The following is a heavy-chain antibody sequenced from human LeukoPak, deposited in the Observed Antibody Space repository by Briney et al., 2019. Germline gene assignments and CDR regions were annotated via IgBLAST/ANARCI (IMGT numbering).Heavy chain of an antibody. CDR2: INPNSGGT. CDR3: ARDRDTNYIARRLYYYDSSGPEGSFDY. D-gene: IGHD3-22*01. J-gene: IGHJ4*02. V-gene: IGHV1-2*02. CDR1: GYTFTGYY. Sequence: GASVKVSCKASGYTFTGYYMHWVRQAPGQGLEWMGWINPNSGGTNYAQKFQCRVTMTRDTSISTAYMELSRLRSDDTAVYYCARDRDTNYIARRLYYYDSSGPEGSFDYWGQGTLVTVSS.